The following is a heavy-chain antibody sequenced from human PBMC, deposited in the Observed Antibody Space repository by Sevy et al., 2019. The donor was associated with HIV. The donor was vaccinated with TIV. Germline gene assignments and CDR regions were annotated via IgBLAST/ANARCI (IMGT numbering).Heavy chain of an antibody. CDR3: AKDLKQDYDYAYLGS. D-gene: IGHD5-12*01. CDR2: ISGVGGSL. J-gene: IGHJ4*02. CDR1: GFSFTNYG. Sequence: GGSLRLSCAASGFSFTNYGISWVRQAPGKGLEWVSTISGVGGSLYYAEFVKGRFAISKDRSKNTVYLQMSSLRAEDTALYYCAKDLKQDYDYAYLGSWGQGIQVTVLL. V-gene: IGHV3-23*01.